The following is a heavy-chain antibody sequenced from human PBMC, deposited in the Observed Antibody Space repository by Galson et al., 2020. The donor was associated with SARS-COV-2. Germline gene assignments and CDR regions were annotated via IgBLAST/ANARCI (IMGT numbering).Heavy chain of an antibody. CDR1: GYSFTSYW. CDR2: IHPCDYDT. Sequence: GESLKISCKGSGYSFTSYWIGWVRQMPGKGLEWMGIIHPCDYDTRYSPSFQGQVTIPADRSISTAYLQWSSLKASDTAMYYCAKEVWVGNYYYGMDVWGQGTTVTVSS. J-gene: IGHJ6*02. CDR3: AKEVWVGNYYYGMDV. D-gene: IGHD2-15*01. V-gene: IGHV5-51*01.